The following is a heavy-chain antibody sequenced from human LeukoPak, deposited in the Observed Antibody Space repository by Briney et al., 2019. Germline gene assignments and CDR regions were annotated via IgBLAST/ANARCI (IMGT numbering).Heavy chain of an antibody. Sequence: ASVKVSCKASGGTFSSYAISWVRQAPGQGLEWMGWISAYNGNTNYAQKLQGRVTMTTDTSTSTAYMELRSLRSDDTAVYYCARPRAPVTRISSFDMWGQGTMVTVSS. CDR2: ISAYNGNT. J-gene: IGHJ3*02. D-gene: IGHD2/OR15-2a*01. V-gene: IGHV1-18*01. CDR3: ARPRAPVTRISSFDM. CDR1: GGTFSSYA.